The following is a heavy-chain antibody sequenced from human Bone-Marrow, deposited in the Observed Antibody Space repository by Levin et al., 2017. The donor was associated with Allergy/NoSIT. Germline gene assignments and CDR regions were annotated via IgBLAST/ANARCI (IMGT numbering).Heavy chain of an antibody. CDR2: IKQDGSEK. V-gene: IGHV3-7*01. J-gene: IGHJ3*02. D-gene: IGHD3-22*01. CDR3: ARDFSSVDAFDI. CDR1: RFTFRSSW. Sequence: LSLTCAASRFTFRSSWMSWVRPAPGKGLEWVANIKQDGSEKYYVDSVKGRFTISRDNAKNSLYLQMNSLRAEDTAVYYCARDFSSVDAFDIWGQGTMVTVSS.